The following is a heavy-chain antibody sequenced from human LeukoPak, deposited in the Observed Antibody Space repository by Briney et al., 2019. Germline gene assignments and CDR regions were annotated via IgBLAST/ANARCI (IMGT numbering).Heavy chain of an antibody. D-gene: IGHD3-22*01. CDR3: ARDSITMNNDAFDI. J-gene: IGHJ3*02. CDR2: ISYDGANT. V-gene: IGHV3-30*14. CDR1: GFTFNSYA. Sequence: GGSLRLSCTASGFTFNSYALHWVRQAPGKGLEWVALISYDGANTYYADSMKGRFTISRDNSKNTLYLQMNSLRAEDTAVYYCARDSITMNNDAFDIWGQGTMVTVSS.